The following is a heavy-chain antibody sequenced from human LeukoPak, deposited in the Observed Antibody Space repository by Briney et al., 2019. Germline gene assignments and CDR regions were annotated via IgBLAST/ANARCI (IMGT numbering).Heavy chain of an antibody. CDR1: GYTFTGYY. CDR2: INPNSGGT. Sequence: GASVKVSCKASGYTFTGYYMHWVRQAPGQGLEWMGWINPNSGGTNYAQKFQGRVTMTRDTSISTAYMELSRLRSDDTAVYYCARDPRTSSGSSDDAFDIWGQGTMVTVSS. D-gene: IGHD6-19*01. CDR3: ARDPRTSSGSSDDAFDI. V-gene: IGHV1-2*02. J-gene: IGHJ3*02.